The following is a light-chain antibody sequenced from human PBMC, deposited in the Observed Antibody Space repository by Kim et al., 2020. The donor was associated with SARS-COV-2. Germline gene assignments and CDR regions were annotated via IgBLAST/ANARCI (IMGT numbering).Light chain of an antibody. V-gene: IGKV2-28*01. CDR2: LGS. CDR3: MQALQSPIT. J-gene: IGKJ5*01. CDR1: QSLLHSNGYNY. Sequence: DIVMTQSPLSLPVTPGEPASISCRSSQSLLHSNGYNYLDWYLQKPGQSPQLLIYLGSNRASGVPDRFSGSRSGTDFTLKISRVETGDFGVYYCMQALQSPITFGQGTRLGF.